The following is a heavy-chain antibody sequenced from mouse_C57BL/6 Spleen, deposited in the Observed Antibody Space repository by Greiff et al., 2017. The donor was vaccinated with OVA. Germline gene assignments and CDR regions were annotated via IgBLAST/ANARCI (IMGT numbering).Heavy chain of an antibody. CDR1: GFTIKDDY. V-gene: IGHV14-4*01. CDR3: TTLTTVVATDFDY. CDR2: IDPENGDT. J-gene: IGHJ2*01. D-gene: IGHD1-1*01. Sequence: EVQLQQSGAELVRPGASVKLSCTASGFTIKDDYMHWVKPRPEQGLEWIGWIDPENGDTEYASEFQGKATITADTSSNTAYLQLSSLTSEDTAVYYCTTLTTVVATDFDYWGQGTTLTVSS.